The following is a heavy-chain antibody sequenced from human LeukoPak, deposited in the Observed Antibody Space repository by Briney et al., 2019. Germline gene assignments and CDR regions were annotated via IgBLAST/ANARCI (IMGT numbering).Heavy chain of an antibody. V-gene: IGHV1-18*04. CDR2: ISAYNGNT. CDR1: GYTFTYRY. Sequence: GSSVKVSCKASGYTFTYRYLHWVRQAPGQALEWMGWISAYNGNTNYAQKLQGRVTMTTDTSTSTAYMELRSLRSDDTAVYYCARDGGITMIVVSSREFDYWGQGTLVTVSS. D-gene: IGHD3-22*01. CDR3: ARDGGITMIVVSSREFDY. J-gene: IGHJ4*02.